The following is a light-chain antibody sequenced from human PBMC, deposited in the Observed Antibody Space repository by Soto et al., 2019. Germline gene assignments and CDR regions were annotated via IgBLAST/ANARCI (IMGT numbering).Light chain of an antibody. CDR2: GGS. V-gene: IGKV3-20*01. Sequence: VLTQSPGTLSLSPGERATLSCRAGQSVRSTYLAWYQKKPGQAPRLLIYGGSNRATGIPDRFSGSGSGTDFPITISTLERENSAVYYCQQYDNSPMYTFSQGTKLEIK. CDR3: QQYDNSPMYT. J-gene: IGKJ2*01. CDR1: QSVRSTY.